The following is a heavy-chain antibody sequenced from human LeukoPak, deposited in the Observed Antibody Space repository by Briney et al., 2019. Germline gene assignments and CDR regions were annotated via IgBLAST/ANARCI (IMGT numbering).Heavy chain of an antibody. CDR3: AKDSSADFLTGYFDF. V-gene: IGHV3-43*01. J-gene: IGHJ4*02. CDR2: ISWDGGIT. D-gene: IGHD3-9*01. CDR1: GFTFDHYT. Sequence: GGSLRLSCTTSGFTFDHYTMHWVRQAPGKGLEWVSLISWDGGITFYADSVKGRFNISRDNSKNSLYLQMNSLRPEDTAFYYCAKDSSADFLTGYFDFWGPGTLVTVSS.